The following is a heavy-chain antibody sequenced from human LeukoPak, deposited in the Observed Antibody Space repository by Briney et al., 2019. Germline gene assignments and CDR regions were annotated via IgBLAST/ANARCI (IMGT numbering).Heavy chain of an antibody. CDR3: ARVEWLRYYYMDV. Sequence: PSETLSLTCTVSGGSISSSSYYWGWNRQPPGKGLEWIGSIYYSGSTYYNPSLKSRVTISVDTSKNQFSLKLSSVTAADTAVYYCARVEWLRYYYMDVWGKGTTVTVSS. D-gene: IGHD5-12*01. CDR2: IYYSGST. CDR1: GGSISSSSYY. J-gene: IGHJ6*03. V-gene: IGHV4-39*07.